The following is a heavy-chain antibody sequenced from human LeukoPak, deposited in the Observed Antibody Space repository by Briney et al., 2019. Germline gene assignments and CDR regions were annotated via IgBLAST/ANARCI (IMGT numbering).Heavy chain of an antibody. CDR3: AREIQLWSRPHYFDY. CDR2: IRNKANSYTT. Sequence: GGSLRLSCADPRFTLTDHSTESGCQAPGKGLVWIGRIRNKANSYTTEYAASMKGRFTISRDDSKNSLYLQMNSLKTDDTAVYYRAREIQLWSRPHYFDYWGQGTLVTVSS. V-gene: IGHV3-72*01. D-gene: IGHD5-18*01. J-gene: IGHJ4*02. CDR1: RFTLTDHS.